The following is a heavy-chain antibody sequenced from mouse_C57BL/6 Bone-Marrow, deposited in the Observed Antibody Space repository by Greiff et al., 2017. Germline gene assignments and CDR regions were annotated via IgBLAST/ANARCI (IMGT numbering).Heavy chain of an antibody. D-gene: IGHD3-2*02. V-gene: IGHV1-81*01. CDR3: ARQLRLPSFAY. J-gene: IGHJ3*01. CDR1: GYTFTSYG. CDR2: IYPRSGNT. Sequence: VQLQQSGAELARPGASVKLSCKASGYTFTSYGISWVTQRTGQGLEWIGEIYPRSGNTYYNEKFQGKATLTADKSSSTAYLELRRLTSEDSAVYFCARQLRLPSFAYWGQGTLVTVAA.